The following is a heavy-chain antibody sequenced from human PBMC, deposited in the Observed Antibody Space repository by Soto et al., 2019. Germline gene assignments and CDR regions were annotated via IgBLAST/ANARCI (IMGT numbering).Heavy chain of an antibody. V-gene: IGHV4-61*08. CDR1: GGSVSVGAYY. Sequence: SDTLSLTCTVSGGSVSVGAYYWTWIRQHPGKGLEWIGYIFYSGSTYYNPSLKSRVTISVDTSKNQFSLKLSSVTAADTAVYYCARALILTGYYIHDAFDIWGQGTMVT. J-gene: IGHJ3*02. D-gene: IGHD3-9*01. CDR3: ARALILTGYYIHDAFDI. CDR2: IFYSGST.